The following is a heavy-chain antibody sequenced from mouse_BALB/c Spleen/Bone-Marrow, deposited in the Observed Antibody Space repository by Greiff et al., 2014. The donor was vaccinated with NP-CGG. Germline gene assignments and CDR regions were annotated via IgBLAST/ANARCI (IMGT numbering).Heavy chain of an antibody. J-gene: IGHJ2*01. D-gene: IGHD1-1*01. CDR1: GFNIKDTY. V-gene: IGHV14-3*02. CDR3: ASYYYGHYFDY. Sequence: VQLQQSGAELVKPGASVKLSCTASGFNIKDTYMHWVKQRPETGLEWIGRIDPANGNTKYDPKFQGKAAITADTSSNTAYLQLSSLTSEDTAVYYCASYYYGHYFDYWGQGTTLTVSS. CDR2: IDPANGNT.